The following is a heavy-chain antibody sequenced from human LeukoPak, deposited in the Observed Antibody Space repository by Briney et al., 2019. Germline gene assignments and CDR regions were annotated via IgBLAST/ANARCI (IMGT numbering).Heavy chain of an antibody. V-gene: IGHV4-39*01. D-gene: IGHD3-22*01. CDR1: GGSISSSSYY. J-gene: IGHJ4*02. CDR3: ASPGDYYDSSGYYEGYDY. CDR2: IYYSGST. Sequence: SETLSLTCTVSGGSISSSSYYWGWIRQPPGKGLEWIGSIYYSGSTYYNPSLESRVTISVDTSKNQFSLKLSSVTAADTAVYYCASPGDYYDSSGYYEGYDYWGQGTLVTVSS.